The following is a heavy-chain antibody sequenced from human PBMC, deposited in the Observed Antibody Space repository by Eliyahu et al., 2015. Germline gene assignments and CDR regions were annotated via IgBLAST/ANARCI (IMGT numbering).Heavy chain of an antibody. J-gene: IGHJ6*02. CDR1: GYTFTTYD. CDR3: ARGPYYYGSGTKYNGMVV. Sequence: QVQLVQSGAEVKKPGASVKVSCKASGYTFTTYDINWXRQATGQGLEWMGWMNPNSGNTGYAQKFQGRVTMTRNTSMRTAYMELNSLRSEDTAVYYCARGPYYYGSGTKYNGMVVWGQGTTVTVSS. D-gene: IGHD3-10*01. CDR2: MNPNSGNT. V-gene: IGHV1-8*01.